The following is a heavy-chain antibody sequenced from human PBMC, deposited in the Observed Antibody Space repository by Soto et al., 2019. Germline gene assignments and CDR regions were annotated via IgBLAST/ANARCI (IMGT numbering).Heavy chain of an antibody. Sequence: ASVKVSCKASGGTFSSYAISWVRQAPGQGLEWMGGIIPIFGTANYAQKFQGRVTITADESTSTAYMELSSLRSEDTAVYYCARALGGATTSAYWFDPWGQGTLVTVSS. CDR2: IIPIFGTA. CDR3: ARALGGATTSAYWFDP. V-gene: IGHV1-69*13. J-gene: IGHJ5*02. D-gene: IGHD1-26*01. CDR1: GGTFSSYA.